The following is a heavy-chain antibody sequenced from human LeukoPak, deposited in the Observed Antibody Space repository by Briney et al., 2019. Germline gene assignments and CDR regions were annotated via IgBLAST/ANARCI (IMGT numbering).Heavy chain of an antibody. CDR1: GYTFTSYA. CDR2: INAGNGNT. CDR3: ARLRLYSGIAAGLNWFDP. Sequence: GASVKVSCKASGYTFTSYAMHWVRQAPGQRLEWMGWINAGNGNTKYSQKFQGRVTITRDTSASTAYMELSSLRSEDTAVYYCARLRLYSGIAAGLNWFDPWGQGTLVTVSS. D-gene: IGHD6-13*01. J-gene: IGHJ5*02. V-gene: IGHV1-3*01.